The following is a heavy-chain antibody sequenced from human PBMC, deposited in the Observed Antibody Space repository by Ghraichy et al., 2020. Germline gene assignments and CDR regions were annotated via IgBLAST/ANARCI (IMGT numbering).Heavy chain of an antibody. D-gene: IGHD4-17*01. Sequence: GESLNISCAASGFTFSSYWMSWVRQAPGKGLEWVANIKQVGSEKYYVDSVKGRFTISRDNAKNSLYLQMNTLGAEDTAVYYCARGGDYLAYWGQGTLVTVPS. J-gene: IGHJ4*02. CDR2: IKQVGSEK. V-gene: IGHV3-7*03. CDR3: ARGGDYLAY. CDR1: GFTFSSYW.